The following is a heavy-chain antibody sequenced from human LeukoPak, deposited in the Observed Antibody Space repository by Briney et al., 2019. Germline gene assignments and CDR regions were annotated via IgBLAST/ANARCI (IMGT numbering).Heavy chain of an antibody. D-gene: IGHD3-3*01. CDR2: INPNSGGT. CDR3: ARAGTYYDFWSGYYRMDV. Sequence: ASVKVSCKASGYTFTGYYMHWVRQAPGQGLEWMGWINPNSGGTNYAQKFQGRVTMTRDTSISTAYMELSRLRSDDTAVCYCARAGTYYDFWSGYYRMDVWGKGTTVTVSS. J-gene: IGHJ6*03. CDR1: GYTFTGYY. V-gene: IGHV1-2*02.